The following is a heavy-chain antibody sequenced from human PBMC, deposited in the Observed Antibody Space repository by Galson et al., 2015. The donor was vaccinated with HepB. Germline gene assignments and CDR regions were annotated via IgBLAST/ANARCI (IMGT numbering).Heavy chain of an antibody. CDR2: IISILDIA. CDR1: GGTFHSYT. D-gene: IGHD2-15*01. Sequence: SVKVSCKASGGTFHSYTINWVRQAPGQGLEWMGRIISILDIANYAEKFRGRVTITADESISTAYMELRNLRSDDTAVYYCARDPTDCNGGTCSSWGGFDHWGQGTLVTVSS. V-gene: IGHV1-69*04. CDR3: ARDPTDCNGGTCSSWGGFDH. J-gene: IGHJ4*02.